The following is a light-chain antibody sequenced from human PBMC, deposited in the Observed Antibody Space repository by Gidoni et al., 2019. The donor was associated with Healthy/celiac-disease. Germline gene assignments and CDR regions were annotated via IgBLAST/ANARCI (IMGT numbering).Light chain of an antibody. CDR3: QQSYSTPRT. J-gene: IGKJ4*01. CDR1: QSISSY. CDR2: ASS. V-gene: IGKV1-39*01. Sequence: DIQMTKSPSSLSASVGDRVTITCRASQSISSYLNWYQQKPGKAPNLLIYASSSLQSGVPSRFSGSGSGTDFTLTISSLQPEDFATYYCQQSYSTPRTFGGGTKVEIK.